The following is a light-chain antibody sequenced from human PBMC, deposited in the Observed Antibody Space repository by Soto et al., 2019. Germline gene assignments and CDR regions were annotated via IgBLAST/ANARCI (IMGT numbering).Light chain of an antibody. V-gene: IGLV2-8*01. Sequence: QSALTQPPSASGSPGQSVTISCTGTNSDVGGYNYVSWYQQHPGKAPKLIIYEVTKRPSGIPARFSGSKSGNTASLTVSGLQADDEADYYCSSYAGSNNFNVIFGGVTKLTVL. J-gene: IGLJ2*01. CDR3: SSYAGSNNFNVI. CDR1: NSDVGGYNY. CDR2: EVT.